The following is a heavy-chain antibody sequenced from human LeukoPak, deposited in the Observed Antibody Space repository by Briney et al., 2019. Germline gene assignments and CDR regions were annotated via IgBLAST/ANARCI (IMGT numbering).Heavy chain of an antibody. CDR2: ISDDGTSI. D-gene: IGHD6-19*01. Sequence: GGSLRLSCAASGFSFSTYAMQWVRQAPGKGVEWVAVISDDGTSIYYADSVKGRFTISRDNSENTLYLHMNSLRDEDTALYYCAKEGQTVAGNGYFDSWGQGTLVTVSS. V-gene: IGHV3-30*04. J-gene: IGHJ4*02. CDR3: AKEGQTVAGNGYFDS. CDR1: GFSFSTYA.